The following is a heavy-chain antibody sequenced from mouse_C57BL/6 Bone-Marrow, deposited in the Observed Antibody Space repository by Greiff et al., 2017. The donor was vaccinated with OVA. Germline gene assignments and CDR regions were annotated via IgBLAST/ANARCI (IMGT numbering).Heavy chain of an antibody. Sequence: VQLQQSVAELVRPGASVKLSCTASGFSIKNTYMHWVKQRPEQGLEWIGRIDPANGNPKYAPKFQGKATITADTSSNTAYLQLSSLTSEDTAIYYCAYYYGSSLWYGDVWGTGTTVTVSS. CDR2: IDPANGNP. V-gene: IGHV14-3*01. J-gene: IGHJ1*03. D-gene: IGHD1-1*01. CDR3: AYYYGSSLWYGDV. CDR1: GFSIKNTY.